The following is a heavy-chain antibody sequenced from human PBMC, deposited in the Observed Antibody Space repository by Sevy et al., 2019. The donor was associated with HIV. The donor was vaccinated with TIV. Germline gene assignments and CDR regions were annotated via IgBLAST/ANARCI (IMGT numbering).Heavy chain of an antibody. CDR3: ARDNYGDFLGLFNL. J-gene: IGHJ2*01. CDR1: GGTFSSFA. V-gene: IGHV1-69*10. Sequence: ASVEVSCKASGGTFSSFAINWVRQAPGQGLEWMGGIIPILDIANYAQKFQGRVTITADTSANIAYMELSSLRSEDTAVYYCARDNYGDFLGLFNLWGRGTPVTVSS. D-gene: IGHD4-17*01. CDR2: IIPILDIA.